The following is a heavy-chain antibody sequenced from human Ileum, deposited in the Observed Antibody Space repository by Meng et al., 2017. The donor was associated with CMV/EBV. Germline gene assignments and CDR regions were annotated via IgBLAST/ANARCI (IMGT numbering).Heavy chain of an antibody. J-gene: IGHJ4*02. CDR2: ISPISSHI. Sequence: GESLKISCAASGFTLSPYSMNWVRQAPGKGLEWVSSISPISSHIIYADSVRGRFTISRDNAKNSLYLQMNSLSAEDTAMYYCVRHRSCDTSGCHRNWDFWGQGTLVTVSS. V-gene: IGHV3-21*01. CDR1: GFTLSPYS. D-gene: IGHD2-15*01. CDR3: VRHRSCDTSGCHRNWDF.